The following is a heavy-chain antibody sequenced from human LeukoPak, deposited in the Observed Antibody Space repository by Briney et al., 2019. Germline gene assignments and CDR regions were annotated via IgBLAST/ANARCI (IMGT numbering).Heavy chain of an antibody. Sequence: GGSLRLSCAASGFTFSSYSMNWVRQAPGKGLEWVSYISSSSSTIYYADSVKGRFTISRDDAKNSLYLQMNSLRAEDTAVYYCARDSGGVTVTIDAFDIWGQGTMVTVSS. V-gene: IGHV3-48*01. CDR1: GFTFSSYS. D-gene: IGHD4-17*01. J-gene: IGHJ3*02. CDR3: ARDSGGVTVTIDAFDI. CDR2: ISSSSSTI.